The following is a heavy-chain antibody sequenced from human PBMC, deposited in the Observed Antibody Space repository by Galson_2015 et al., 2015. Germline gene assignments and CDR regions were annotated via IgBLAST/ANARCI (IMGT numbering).Heavy chain of an antibody. CDR3: ARSDSSRWYWPAADS. J-gene: IGHJ4*02. CDR1: GFTFSSYA. D-gene: IGHD6-19*01. CDR2: ISYDGSNK. V-gene: IGHV3-30-3*01. Sequence: SLRLSCAASGFTFSSYAMHWVRQAPGKGLEWVAVISYDGSNKYYADSVKGRFTISRDNSKNTLYLQMNSLRAEDTAVYYCARSDSSRWYWPAADSWDQGTLGTVSS.